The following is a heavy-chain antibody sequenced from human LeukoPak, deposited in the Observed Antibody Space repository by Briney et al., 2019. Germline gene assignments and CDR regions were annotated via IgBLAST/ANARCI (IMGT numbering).Heavy chain of an antibody. CDR2: INHSGST. J-gene: IGHJ4*02. D-gene: IGHD5-18*01. V-gene: IGHV4-34*01. CDR3: ASQSPRGYSYGIDY. Sequence: PSETLSLTCAVYGGSFSGYYWSWIRQPPGKGLEWIGEINHSGSTNYNPSLKSRVAISVDTSKNQFSLKLSSVTAADTAVYYCASQSPRGYSYGIDYWGQGTLVTVSS. CDR1: GGSFSGYY.